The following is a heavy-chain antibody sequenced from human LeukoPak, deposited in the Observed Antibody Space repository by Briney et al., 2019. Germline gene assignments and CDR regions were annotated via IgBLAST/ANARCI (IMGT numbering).Heavy chain of an antibody. V-gene: IGHV4-39*01. J-gene: IGHJ3*02. Sequence: PSETLSLTCTVSGVSVSNSNYYWGWIRQPPGKGLEWIGTIYYSGSTYYNPSLKSRITISVDTSKNQFSLKLSSVTTADTAVYYCARQRYCSGGSCFEPDAFDIWGQGTMVTVSS. CDR2: IYYSGST. CDR3: ARQRYCSGGSCFEPDAFDI. CDR1: GVSVSNSNYY. D-gene: IGHD2-15*01.